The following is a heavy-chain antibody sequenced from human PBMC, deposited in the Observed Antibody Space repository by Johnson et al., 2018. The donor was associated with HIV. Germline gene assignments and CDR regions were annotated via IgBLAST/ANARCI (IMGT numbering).Heavy chain of an antibody. Sequence: VQLVESGGGVVRPGGSLKVSCAASGFTFDDYGMSWVRQAPGKELEWVSFMYTGGSTDYADSVKGRFIMSRDNSKNTLYLKMNSLRAEDTAVYYCAKGAVATAAGGVALDIWGPGTMVTVSS. CDR2: MYTGGST. V-gene: IGHV3-20*04. CDR3: AKGAVATAAGGVALDI. J-gene: IGHJ3*02. CDR1: GFTFDDYG. D-gene: IGHD6-13*01.